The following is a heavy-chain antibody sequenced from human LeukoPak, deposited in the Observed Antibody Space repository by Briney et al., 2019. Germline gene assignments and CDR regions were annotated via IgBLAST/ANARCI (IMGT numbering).Heavy chain of an antibody. V-gene: IGHV1-69*05. D-gene: IGHD3-22*01. J-gene: IGHJ2*01. Sequence: SVKVSCKASGGTFSSYAISWVRQAPGQGLEWMGGIIPIFGTANYAQKFQGRVTITTDESTSTAYMELSSLRSEDTAVYYCARDRGDYYDPSDYYYLRWYFDLWGRGTLVTDSS. CDR2: IIPIFGTA. CDR3: ARDRGDYYDPSDYYYLRWYFDL. CDR1: GGTFSSYA.